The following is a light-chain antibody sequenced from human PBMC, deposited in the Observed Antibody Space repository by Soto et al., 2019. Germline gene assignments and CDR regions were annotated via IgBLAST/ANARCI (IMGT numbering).Light chain of an antibody. J-gene: IGLJ3*02. Sequence: QSVLTQPPSASGSPGQSVTISCTGTNSDIGTYIYVSWYQQHPGKGPRLILYEVSKRPSGVPARFFGSKSDTSASLAITGLRSEDEAHYYCAVWDNSMTAWVFGGGTKLTVL. CDR1: NSDIGTYIY. CDR2: EVS. V-gene: IGLV2-8*01. CDR3: AVWDNSMTAWV.